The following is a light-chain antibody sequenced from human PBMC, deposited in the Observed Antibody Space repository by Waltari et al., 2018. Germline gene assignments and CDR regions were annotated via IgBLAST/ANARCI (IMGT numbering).Light chain of an antibody. J-gene: IGLJ1*01. Sequence: QPALTQPRSVSGSPGQSVTIPCTGLSSDVGAYKYVSWYHQRPGKAPKLLIYDVTKRPSGVPDRFSGSRSGNTASLTISGLQADDEADYYCCSYAGSHTYVFARGTTVTVL. V-gene: IGLV2-11*01. CDR3: CSYAGSHTYV. CDR2: DVT. CDR1: SSDVGAYKY.